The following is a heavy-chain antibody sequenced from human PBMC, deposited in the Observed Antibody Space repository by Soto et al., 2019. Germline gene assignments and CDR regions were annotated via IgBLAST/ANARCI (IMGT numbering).Heavy chain of an antibody. Sequence: GGSLRLSCAASGFTFSSYGMHWVRQAPGKGLEWVAVISYDGSNKYYADSVKGRFTISRDNSKNTLYLQMNSLRAEDTAVYYCAKDNVHDYGDYGAFDIWGQGTMVTVSS. J-gene: IGHJ3*02. CDR1: GFTFSSYG. CDR2: ISYDGSNK. CDR3: AKDNVHDYGDYGAFDI. V-gene: IGHV3-30*18. D-gene: IGHD4-17*01.